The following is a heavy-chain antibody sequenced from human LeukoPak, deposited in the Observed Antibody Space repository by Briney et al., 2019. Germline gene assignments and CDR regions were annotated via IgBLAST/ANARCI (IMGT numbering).Heavy chain of an antibody. CDR3: ARAENY. V-gene: IGHV3-53*01. CDR1: EFTVSSNY. CDR2: IYSGGST. J-gene: IGHJ4*02. Sequence: PGGSLRLSCAASEFTVSSNYMSWVRQAPGKGLEWVSVIYSGGSTYYADSVKGRFTISRDNSKNTLYLQMNSLRAEDTAVYYCARAENYWGQGTLVTVSS.